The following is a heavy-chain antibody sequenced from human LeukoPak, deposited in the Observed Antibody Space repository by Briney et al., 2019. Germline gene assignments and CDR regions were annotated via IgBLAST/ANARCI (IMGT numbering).Heavy chain of an antibody. V-gene: IGHV1-46*01. CDR2: INPSGGST. CDR1: GYTFTSYY. CDR3: ARPGRGSGSYYDFVAFDI. Sequence: GASVKVSCKASGYTFTSYYMHWVRQAPGQGLEWMGIINPSGGSTSYAQKFQGRVTMTRDTSTSTVCMELSSLRSEDTAVYYCARPGRGSGSYYDFVAFDIWGQGTMVTVSS. D-gene: IGHD3-10*01. J-gene: IGHJ3*02.